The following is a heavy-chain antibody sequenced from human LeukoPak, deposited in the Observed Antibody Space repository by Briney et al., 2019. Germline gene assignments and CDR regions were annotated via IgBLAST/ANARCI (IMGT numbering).Heavy chain of an antibody. V-gene: IGHV1-2*06. J-gene: IGHJ5*02. Sequence: APVKVSCKASGGTFSSYAISWVRQAPGQGLEWMGRINPNSGGTDYAQKFQGRVIMTRDTSITTAYMELSRLTSDDTAMYYCARVQSGVTFDPWGQGTLVTVSS. CDR3: ARVQSGVTFDP. D-gene: IGHD1-26*01. CDR1: GGTFSSYA. CDR2: INPNSGGT.